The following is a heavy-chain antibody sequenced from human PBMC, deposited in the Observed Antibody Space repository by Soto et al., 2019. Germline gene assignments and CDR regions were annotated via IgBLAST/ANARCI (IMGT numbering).Heavy chain of an antibody. CDR1: GFTFSSYA. CDR3: AREVVHSGWYGGYYYYGMDV. Sequence: GGSLRLSCAASGFTFSSYAMSWVRQAPGTGLEWVSSISSSSSYIYYADSVKGRFTISRDNAKNSLYLQMNSLRAEDTAVYYCAREVVHSGWYGGYYYYGMDVWGQGTTVTVSS. D-gene: IGHD6-19*01. CDR2: ISSSSSYI. V-gene: IGHV3-21*01. J-gene: IGHJ6*02.